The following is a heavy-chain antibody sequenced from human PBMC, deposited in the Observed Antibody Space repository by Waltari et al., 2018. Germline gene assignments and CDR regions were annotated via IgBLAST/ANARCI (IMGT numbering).Heavy chain of an antibody. V-gene: IGHV3-30-3*01. J-gene: IGHJ6*03. Sequence: QVQLVESGGGVVQPGRSLRLSCAASGFTFRSYAMHWVRQAPGKGLEWVAVISYDGSNKYYADSVKGRFTISRDNSKNTLYLQMNSLRAEDTAVYYCARDEEYYYYYMDVWGKGTTVTISS. CDR2: ISYDGSNK. CDR1: GFTFRSYA. CDR3: ARDEEYYYYYMDV.